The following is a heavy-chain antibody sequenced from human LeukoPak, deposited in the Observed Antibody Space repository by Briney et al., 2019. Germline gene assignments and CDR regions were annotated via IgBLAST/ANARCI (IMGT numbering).Heavy chain of an antibody. D-gene: IGHD2-15*01. CDR2: IYYSGSL. Sequence: SETLSLTCTVSGGSISSSSYYGGWIRQPPGKGLEWIGSIYYSGSLYNNPSVKSRVTISVDTSTHQFSLKLSSVTAADTAVYYCARLPRYNCSGGSCYSKVYYYYYMDVWGKGTTVTISS. CDR1: GGSISSSSYY. J-gene: IGHJ6*03. CDR3: ARLPRYNCSGGSCYSKVYYYYYMDV. V-gene: IGHV4-39*07.